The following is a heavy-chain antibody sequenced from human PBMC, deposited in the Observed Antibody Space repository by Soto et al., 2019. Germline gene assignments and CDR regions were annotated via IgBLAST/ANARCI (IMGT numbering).Heavy chain of an antibody. D-gene: IGHD3-3*01. CDR2: IYSGGST. J-gene: IGHJ4*02. CDR1: GFTVSSNY. CDR3: ARVPHYDFWSGYYFDY. Sequence: EVQLVESGGGLVQPGGSLRLSCAASGFTVSSNYMSWVRQAPGKGLEWVSVIYSGGSTYYADSVKGRFTISRDNSKNTLYLQMNSLRAEDTAVYYCARVPHYDFWSGYYFDYWGQGTLVTVSS. V-gene: IGHV3-66*01.